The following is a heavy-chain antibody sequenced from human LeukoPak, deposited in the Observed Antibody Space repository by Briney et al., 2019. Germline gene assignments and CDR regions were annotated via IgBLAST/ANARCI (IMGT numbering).Heavy chain of an antibody. CDR2: INHSGST. J-gene: IGHJ6*02. CDR3: ARGARFEYYYGMDV. Sequence: SETLSLTCVVYGGSFSGNYWSWIRQPPGKGLEWIGEINHSGSTKYNPSLKSRVTISVDTSKNQFSLSLSSVTAADTAVYYCARGARFEYYYGMDVWGQGTTVTVSS. CDR1: GGSFSGNY. D-gene: IGHD3-3*01. V-gene: IGHV4-34*01.